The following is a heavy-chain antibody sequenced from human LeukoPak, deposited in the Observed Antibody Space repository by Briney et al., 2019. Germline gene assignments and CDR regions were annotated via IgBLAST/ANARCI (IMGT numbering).Heavy chain of an antibody. Sequence: SQTLSLTCTVSGGSISSGDYYWSWIRQPPGTGLEWIGYIYYSGSTFYNPSLKSRITISIDTSKNQFSLKLSSVTAADTAVYYCAGEPTTNDYWGQGTLVTVSS. CDR1: GGSISSGDYY. CDR3: AGEPTTNDY. CDR2: IYYSGST. J-gene: IGHJ4*02. V-gene: IGHV4-30-4*01. D-gene: IGHD4-17*01.